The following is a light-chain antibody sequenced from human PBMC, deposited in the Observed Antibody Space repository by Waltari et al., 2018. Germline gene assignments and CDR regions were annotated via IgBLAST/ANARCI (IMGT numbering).Light chain of an antibody. V-gene: IGKV1-39*01. J-gene: IGKJ4*01. CDR2: AAS. Sequence: DIQVTQSPSSLSASVGDRVTITCRASQNINYYLNWYQQKPGKAPKLLIYAASSLQSGVPSMFSGTRSGTDFTLTISSLQPEDLATYYCQHSYSTLTFGGGTRVEI. CDR1: QNINYY. CDR3: QHSYSTLT.